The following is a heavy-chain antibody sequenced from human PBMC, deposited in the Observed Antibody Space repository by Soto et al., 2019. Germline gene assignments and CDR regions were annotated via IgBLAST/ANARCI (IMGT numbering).Heavy chain of an antibody. Sequence: GGSLRLSCAASGFTFSSYGMHWVRQAPGKGLEWVAVISYDGSNKYYADSVKGRFTISRDNSKNTLYLQMNSLRAEDTAVYYCAKIFGSQFDYWGQGTLVTVPS. V-gene: IGHV3-30*18. CDR1: GFTFSSYG. D-gene: IGHD3-3*01. CDR3: AKIFGSQFDY. CDR2: ISYDGSNK. J-gene: IGHJ4*02.